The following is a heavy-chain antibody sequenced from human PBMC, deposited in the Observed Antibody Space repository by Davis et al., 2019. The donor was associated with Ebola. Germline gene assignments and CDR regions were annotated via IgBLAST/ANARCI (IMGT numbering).Heavy chain of an antibody. D-gene: IGHD6-19*01. J-gene: IGHJ4*02. CDR3: AGRQWLVL. V-gene: IGHV3-21*01. CDR2: ISSSGYI. CDR1: GFIFSTYN. Sequence: PGGSLRLSCAASGFIFSTYNMSWVRQAPGKGLEWISSISSSGYIHYADSVKGRFTISRDNAKNSLYLQMNSLRAEDTAVYYCAGRQWLVLWGQGTLVTVSS.